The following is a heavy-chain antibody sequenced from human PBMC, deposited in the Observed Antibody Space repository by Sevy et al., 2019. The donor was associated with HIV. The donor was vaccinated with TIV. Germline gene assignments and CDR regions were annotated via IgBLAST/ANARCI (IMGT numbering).Heavy chain of an antibody. D-gene: IGHD2-2*01. J-gene: IGHJ3*02. CDR2: ISGSSSYK. CDR3: ARVGCSISSCPKGDAFDI. CDR1: GFTFSDYY. V-gene: IGHV3-11*06. Sequence: GGSLRLSCAASGFTFSDYYINWIRQAPGKGLEWVSYISGSSSYKNYADSVKGRFTISRDNAKNSLYLQMNSLRAEDTAVYYCARVGCSISSCPKGDAFDIWGQGTMVTVSS.